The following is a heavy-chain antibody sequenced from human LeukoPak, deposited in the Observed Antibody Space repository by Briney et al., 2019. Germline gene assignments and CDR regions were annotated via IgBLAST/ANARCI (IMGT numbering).Heavy chain of an antibody. D-gene: IGHD2-15*01. CDR1: GFTFSSYA. V-gene: IGHV3-30*04. Sequence: GGSLRLSCAASGFTFSSYAMHWVRQAPGKGLEWVAVISYDGSNKYYADSVKGRFTISRDNPKNTLYLQMNSLRAEDTAVYYCASVAANDAFDIWGQGTMVTVSS. CDR3: ASVAANDAFDI. CDR2: ISYDGSNK. J-gene: IGHJ3*02.